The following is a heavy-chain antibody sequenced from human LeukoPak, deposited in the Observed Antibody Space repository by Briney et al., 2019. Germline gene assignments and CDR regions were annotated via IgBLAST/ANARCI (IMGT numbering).Heavy chain of an antibody. V-gene: IGHV1-69*13. CDR1: GGTFSSYA. CDR2: IIPIFGTA. CDR3: ARGELGYCSGGSCRPTYYYYYGMDV. Sequence: SVKVSCKASGGTFSSYAISWVRQAPGQGLEWMGGIIPIFGTANYAQKFQGRVTITADESTSTAYMELSSLRSEDTAVYYCARGELGYCSGGSCRPTYYYYYGMDVWGQGTTVTVPS. J-gene: IGHJ6*02. D-gene: IGHD2-15*01.